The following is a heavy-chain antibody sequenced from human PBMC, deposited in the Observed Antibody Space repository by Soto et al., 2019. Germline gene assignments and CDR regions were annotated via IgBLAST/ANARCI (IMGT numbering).Heavy chain of an antibody. V-gene: IGHV1-69*01. CDR1: GDTSSSYA. Sequence: QVQLVQSGAEVKKPGSSVKVSCKTSGDTSSSYAISWVRQAPGQGLEWMGGIIPIFDTTNYAQKFQGRVTVIADEPTSTAYMELSSLTSDDTAVYYCARGGVVNTAMAYFYYYGLDVWGQENTITV. D-gene: IGHD5-18*01. CDR3: ARGGVVNTAMAYFYYYGLDV. CDR2: IIPIFDTT. J-gene: IGHJ6*02.